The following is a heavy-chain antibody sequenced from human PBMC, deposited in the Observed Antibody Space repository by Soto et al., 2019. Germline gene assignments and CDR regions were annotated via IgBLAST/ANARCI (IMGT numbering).Heavy chain of an antibody. V-gene: IGHV4-4*02. Sequence: PSETLCRTCAVAGGSVGSSNWWRGVRRPPGKGLEWIGEIYHSGSTKYNPSLKRRVTISVDKSKNKFSLKLRSVNAADTAVYYCARFMVRGVIITVDAFDIWGQGTMVT. CDR1: GGSVGSSNW. CDR2: IYHSGST. CDR3: ARFMVRGVIITVDAFDI. J-gene: IGHJ3*02. D-gene: IGHD3-10*01.